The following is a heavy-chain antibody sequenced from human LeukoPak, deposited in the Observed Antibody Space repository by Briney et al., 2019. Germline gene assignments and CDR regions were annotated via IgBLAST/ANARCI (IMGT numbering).Heavy chain of an antibody. CDR3: ARGSHSGSYRGHAFDI. Sequence: GGSLRLSCAASGFTFSSYWMSWVRQAPGKGLEWVANIKQDGSEKYYVDSVKGRFTISRDNAKNSLYLQMSSLRAEDTAVYYCARGSHSGSYRGHAFDIWGQGTMVTVSS. CDR2: IKQDGSEK. D-gene: IGHD1-26*01. CDR1: GFTFSSYW. J-gene: IGHJ3*02. V-gene: IGHV3-7*01.